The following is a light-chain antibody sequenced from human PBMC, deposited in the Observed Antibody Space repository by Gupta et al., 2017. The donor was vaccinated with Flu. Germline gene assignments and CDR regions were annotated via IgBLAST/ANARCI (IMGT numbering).Light chain of an antibody. CDR1: SSDVGAYNY. CDR3: CSYAGSSFYV. Sequence: QSALTQPRSVSGSPGQSVTISCTGTSSDVGAYNYVSWYQQRPVKAPKLMIYDVNKRPSGVPDRFSGSKSGNTASLTISGLQAEDEADYYCCSYAGSSFYVFGTGTKVTVL. J-gene: IGLJ1*01. CDR2: DVN. V-gene: IGLV2-11*01.